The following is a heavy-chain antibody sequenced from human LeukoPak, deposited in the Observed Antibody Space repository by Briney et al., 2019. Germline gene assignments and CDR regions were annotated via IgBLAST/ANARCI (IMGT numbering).Heavy chain of an antibody. CDR2: ISSRSAHI. D-gene: IGHD2-2*01. CDR1: ESTFSSYS. CDR3: ARDWSTSRYYHGMDV. J-gene: IGHJ6*02. Sequence: PGGSLRLSCAASESTFSSYSMRWVRQAPGKGLEWVSAISSRSAHIYYADSVKGRFTISRDNAKNSLYLEMKNLRADDTAVYYCARDWSTSRYYHGMDVWGPGTTVIVSS. V-gene: IGHV3-21*01.